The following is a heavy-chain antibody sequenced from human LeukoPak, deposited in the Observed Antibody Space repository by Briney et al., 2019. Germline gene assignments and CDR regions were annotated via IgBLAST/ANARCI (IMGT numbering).Heavy chain of an antibody. Sequence: GSLRLSCAASGGTTDDYGMSWVRQAPGKGLQWIGEIHPHGIFYYNSSLMSRVTISIDTSKSQFSLRLTSVTAADTAIYYCSRGRDRSKAGDHWGQGSLVTVSS. CDR3: SRGRDRSKAGDH. J-gene: IGHJ4*02. V-gene: IGHV4-34*01. D-gene: IGHD5-24*01. CDR1: GGTTDDYG. CDR2: IHPHGIF.